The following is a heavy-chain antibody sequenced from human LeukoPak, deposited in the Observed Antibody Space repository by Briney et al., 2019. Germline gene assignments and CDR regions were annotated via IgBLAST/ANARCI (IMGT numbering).Heavy chain of an antibody. V-gene: IGHV3-48*03. J-gene: IGHJ4*02. CDR3: AKDIRAIAVAGTVY. D-gene: IGHD6-19*01. CDR1: GFTFSDFE. CDR2: IGGSGSTT. Sequence: GGSLRLSCAVSGFTFSDFEMNWVRQAPGKGPEWISYIGGSGSTTYYADSVKGRFTISRDNAKNSLYLQMNSLRAEDTALYYCAKDIRAIAVAGTVYWGQGTLVTVSS.